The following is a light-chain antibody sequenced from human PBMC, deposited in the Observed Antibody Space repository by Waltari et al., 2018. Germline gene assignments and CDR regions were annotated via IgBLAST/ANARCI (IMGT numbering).Light chain of an antibody. J-gene: IGKJ1*01. CDR1: PSVLYRSNNKKY. V-gene: IGKV4-1*01. Sequence: DIVLTQSPDSLAVSPGERATITCKSSPSVLYRSNNKKYLAWYQQKPGLPPKLLIYWASTRESGVPDRFSGSGSGTDCTLTLSSLQAEDVAVYYCQQYYSTPPTFGQGTKVEIK. CDR2: WAS. CDR3: QQYYSTPPT.